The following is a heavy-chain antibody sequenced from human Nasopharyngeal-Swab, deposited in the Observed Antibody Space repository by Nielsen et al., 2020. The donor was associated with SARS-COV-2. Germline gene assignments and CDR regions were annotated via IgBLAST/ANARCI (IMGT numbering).Heavy chain of an antibody. J-gene: IGHJ6*03. CDR3: ALVVPPEHYSYYMDV. V-gene: IGHV4-34*01. Sequence: SETLSLTCAVYGESFSDYYWSWIRQSPGKGLEWIGEINHTGTTNYNPSLKSRVTISVDTSKNQLSLKLSSVTAADTAVYYCALVVPPEHYSYYMDVWGKGTTVTVSS. CDR2: INHTGTT. D-gene: IGHD3-22*01. CDR1: GESFSDYY.